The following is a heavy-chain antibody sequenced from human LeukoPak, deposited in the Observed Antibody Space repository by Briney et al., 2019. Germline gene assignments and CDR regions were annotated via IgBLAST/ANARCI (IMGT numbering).Heavy chain of an antibody. V-gene: IGHV5-51*01. D-gene: IGHD3-3*01. J-gene: IGHJ5*02. Sequence: GESLKISCKGSGYSFTSNWIGWVRQMPGKGLEWMGLIYPDDFDTTYSPSFQGQVTISADKSISTAYLQWSSLKASDTAMYYCARFRSGYTTNNWFDPWGQGTLVTVSS. CDR1: GYSFTSNW. CDR3: ARFRSGYTTNNWFDP. CDR2: IYPDDFDT.